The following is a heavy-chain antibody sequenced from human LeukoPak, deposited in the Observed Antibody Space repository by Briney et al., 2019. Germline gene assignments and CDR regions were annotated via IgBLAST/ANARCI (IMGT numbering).Heavy chain of an antibody. D-gene: IGHD3-16*01. J-gene: IGHJ3*02. CDR2: IYSGGGT. Sequence: GGSLRLSCAASGFTVSNNYMNWVRQPPGKRLEWVSIIYSGGGTYYADSVKGRFTISRDNSKNTLYLQMNSLKAEDTAVYFCARDSRGLIKAFHIWGQGTVVTVSS. CDR3: ARDSRGLIKAFHI. V-gene: IGHV3-53*01. CDR1: GFTVSNNY.